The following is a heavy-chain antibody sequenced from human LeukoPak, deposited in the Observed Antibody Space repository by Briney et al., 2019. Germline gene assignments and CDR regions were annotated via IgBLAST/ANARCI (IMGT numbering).Heavy chain of an antibody. CDR1: GGSFSGYY. V-gene: IGHV4-34*01. CDR3: ARAPYCSSTSCFYFDY. J-gene: IGHJ4*02. Sequence: PSETLSLTCAVYGGSFSGYYWSWIRQPPGKGLEWIGEINHSGSTNYNPSLKSRVTISVDTSKNQFSLKLSSVTAADTAVYYCARAPYCSSTSCFYFDYWGQGTLVTVSS. D-gene: IGHD2-2*01. CDR2: INHSGST.